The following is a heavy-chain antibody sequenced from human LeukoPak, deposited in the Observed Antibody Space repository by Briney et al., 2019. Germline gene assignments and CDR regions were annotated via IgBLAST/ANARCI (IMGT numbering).Heavy chain of an antibody. CDR1: GFIFSNYA. CDR2: ISGSGGST. J-gene: IGHJ4*02. CDR3: AKDQYESGSYFRFDY. D-gene: IGHD1-26*01. Sequence: GGYLRLSCAASGFIFSNYAMSWVRQAPGKGLEWVSGISGSGGSTYYAASVKGRFTISRDNSKNTLSLQVNSLRAEDTAVYYCAKDQYESGSYFRFDYWGQGTLVTVSS. V-gene: IGHV3-23*01.